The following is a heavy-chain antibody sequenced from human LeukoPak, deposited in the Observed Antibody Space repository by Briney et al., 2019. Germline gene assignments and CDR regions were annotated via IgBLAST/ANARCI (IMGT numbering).Heavy chain of an antibody. CDR1: GFTFSSYA. CDR3: VKDRTWPRTLFDY. Sequence: GGSLRLSCSASGFTFSSYAIHWVRQAPGKGLQYVSAITSNGDTTYYADSVKGRFTISRDNSENTLYLQMSSLRAEDTAVYYCVKDRTWPRTLFDYWGQGTLVTVSS. CDR2: ITSNGDTT. D-gene: IGHD5-12*01. J-gene: IGHJ4*02. V-gene: IGHV3-64D*09.